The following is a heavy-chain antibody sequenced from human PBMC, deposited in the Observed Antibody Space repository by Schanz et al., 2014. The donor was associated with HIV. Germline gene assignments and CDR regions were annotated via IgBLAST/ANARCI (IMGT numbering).Heavy chain of an antibody. J-gene: IGHJ4*02. Sequence: EVQLVESGGGLVQPGGSLRLSCAASGFTFSSYSMNWVRQAPGKGLEWVSYISSSSTTIYYADSVKGRFTISKDNAKTSLYLQMNSLRDEDTAVYYCARVSTIAGRPGFDYWGRGALVTVSS. CDR1: GFTFSSYS. V-gene: IGHV3-48*02. CDR3: ARVSTIAGRPGFDY. CDR2: ISSSSTTI. D-gene: IGHD6-6*01.